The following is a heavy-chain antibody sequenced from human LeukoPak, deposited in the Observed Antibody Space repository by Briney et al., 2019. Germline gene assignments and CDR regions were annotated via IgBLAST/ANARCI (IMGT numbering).Heavy chain of an antibody. CDR1: RASITSIIYY. CDR3: ARGCRSYDLVTGYYPEAFDI. V-gene: IGHV4-39*01. CDR2: ISFSGST. Sequence: KASETLSLTSTVSRASITSIIYYCGCVSHPPGKGLGWIGTISFSGSTNYNPSLKARATISVDTSKNQSSLKLTSATAADTAVYYWARGCRSYDLVTGYYPEAFDIWGQGKLGTVSS. D-gene: IGHD3-9*01. J-gene: IGHJ3*02.